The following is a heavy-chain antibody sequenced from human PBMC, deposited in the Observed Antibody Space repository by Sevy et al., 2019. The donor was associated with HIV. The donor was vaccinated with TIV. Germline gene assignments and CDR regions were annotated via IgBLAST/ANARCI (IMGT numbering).Heavy chain of an antibody. CDR1: GFTFTHAW. V-gene: IGHV3-15*01. Sequence: GGSLRLSCAASGFTFTHAWMNWVRQAPGKGLEWVGRIQSKIDGGTTDFAAPVKGRFPISRDDSKNTVFLQMNSRKTWDADVYYCTTSGPSPRVWRDFDPRFYFFYYGMDVWGQGTTVTVSS. CDR2: IQSKIDGGTT. J-gene: IGHJ6*02. CDR3: TTSGPSPRVWRDFDPRFYFFYYGMDV. D-gene: IGHD3-9*01.